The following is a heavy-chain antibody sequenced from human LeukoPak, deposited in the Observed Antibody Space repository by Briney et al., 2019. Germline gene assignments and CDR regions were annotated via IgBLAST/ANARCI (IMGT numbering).Heavy chain of an antibody. CDR2: INHRGDT. CDR1: GGSFSTYY. CDR3: ASATTVTTFGFDY. J-gene: IGHJ4*02. Sequence: PSETLSLTCAVYGGSFSTYYWSWIRQSPGKGLEWIAEINHRGDTNYNPSVKSRVTISVDTSKNQYFLKLNSVTAADTAVYYCASATTVTTFGFDYWGQGTLVTVSS. V-gene: IGHV4-34*01. D-gene: IGHD4-17*01.